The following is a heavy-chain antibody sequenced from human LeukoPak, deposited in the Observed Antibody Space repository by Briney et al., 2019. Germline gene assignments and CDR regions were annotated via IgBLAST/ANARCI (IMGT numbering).Heavy chain of an antibody. J-gene: IGHJ5*02. CDR1: GYTFTSYY. CDR2: INPSGGST. CDR3: ARDRYGSGTYGGLGMYWYDP. D-gene: IGHD3-10*01. Sequence: ASVKVSCKASGYTFTSYYMHWVRQAPGQGLEWMGIINPSGGSTSYAQKFQGRVTMTRDTSTSTVYMELSSLRSEDTAVYYCARDRYGSGTYGGLGMYWYDPWGQGTLVIVSS. V-gene: IGHV1-46*03.